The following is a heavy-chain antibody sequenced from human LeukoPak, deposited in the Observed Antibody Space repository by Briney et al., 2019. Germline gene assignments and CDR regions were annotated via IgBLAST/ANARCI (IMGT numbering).Heavy chain of an antibody. Sequence: SETLSLTCTVSGGSISSGGYSGSWIRQPPGKGLEWIGYIYYSGSTYYNPSLKSRVTISVDTSKNQFSLKLSSVTAADTAVYYCARHPLSYYDYAFDYWGQGTLVTVSS. CDR2: IYYSGST. CDR3: ARHPLSYYDYAFDY. V-gene: IGHV4-30-4*07. CDR1: GGSISSGGYS. D-gene: IGHD3-16*01. J-gene: IGHJ4*02.